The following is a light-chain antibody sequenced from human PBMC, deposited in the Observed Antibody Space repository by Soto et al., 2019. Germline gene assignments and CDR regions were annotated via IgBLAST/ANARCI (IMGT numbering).Light chain of an antibody. CDR1: SSDVGGYNY. J-gene: IGLJ1*01. CDR3: CSYAGSYTYV. V-gene: IGLV2-11*01. Sequence: QSVLTQPRSVSXXPGQSVTISCTGTSSDVGGYNYVSWYQQHPGKAPKLMIYDVSKRPSGVPDRFSGSKSGNTASLTISGLQAEDEADYYCCSYAGSYTYVFGTGTKPTVL. CDR2: DVS.